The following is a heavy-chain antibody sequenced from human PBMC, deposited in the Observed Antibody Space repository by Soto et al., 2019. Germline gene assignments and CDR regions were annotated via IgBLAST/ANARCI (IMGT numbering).Heavy chain of an antibody. Sequence: QVHLVQSGPEVKKPGSSVRVSCKASGGTFNRLSLNWVRQAPGQGLEWMGRIIPAVGAGNYPQKFQGRVTXXXXXXXXXXXXXXXXXXFEDXAVYYXATMVDSKWFDPWGLGTLVTVSS. V-gene: IGHV1-69*08. CDR3: ATMVDSKWFDP. J-gene: IGHJ5*02. CDR1: GGTFNRLS. D-gene: IGHD2-8*01. CDR2: IIPAVGAG.